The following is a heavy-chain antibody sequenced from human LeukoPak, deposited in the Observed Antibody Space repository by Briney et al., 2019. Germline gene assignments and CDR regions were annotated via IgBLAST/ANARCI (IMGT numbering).Heavy chain of an antibody. CDR2: ISGSGGSI. CDR1: GFTFTDYY. CDR3: AKGALYYYDSSGYSDY. J-gene: IGHJ4*02. D-gene: IGHD3-22*01. Sequence: AGGSLRLSCTASGFTFTDYYMSWIRQAPGKGLEWVSAISGSGGSIYYADSVKGRFTISRDNSKNTLYLQMNSLRAEDTAVYYCAKGALYYYDSSGYSDYWGQGTLVTVSS. V-gene: IGHV3-23*01.